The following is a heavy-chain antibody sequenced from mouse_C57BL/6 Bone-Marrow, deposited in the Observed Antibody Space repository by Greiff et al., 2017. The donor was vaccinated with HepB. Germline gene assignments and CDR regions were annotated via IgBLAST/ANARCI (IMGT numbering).Heavy chain of an antibody. CDR1: GFTFSSYG. CDR2: ISSGGSYT. Sequence: EVKLMESGGDLVKPGGSLKLSCAASGFTFSSYGMSWVRQTPDKRLEWVATISSGGSYTYYPDSVKGRFTISRDNAKNTLYLQMSSLKSEDTAMYYCARQWTYFDYWGQGTTLTVSS. CDR3: ARQWTYFDY. V-gene: IGHV5-6*01. J-gene: IGHJ2*01.